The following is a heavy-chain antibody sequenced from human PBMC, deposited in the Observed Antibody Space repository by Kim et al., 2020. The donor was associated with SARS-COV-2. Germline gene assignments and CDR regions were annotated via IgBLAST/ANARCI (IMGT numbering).Heavy chain of an antibody. V-gene: IGHV4-39*01. CDR3: ARHAIAAAGTVHYYFDY. J-gene: IGHJ4*02. Sequence: LKSRVTISVDTSKNQFSLELSSVTAADTAVYYCARHAIAAAGTVHYYFDYWGQGTLVTVSS. D-gene: IGHD6-13*01.